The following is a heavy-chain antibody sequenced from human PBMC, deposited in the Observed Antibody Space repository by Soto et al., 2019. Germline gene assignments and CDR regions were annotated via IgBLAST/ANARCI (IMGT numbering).Heavy chain of an antibody. J-gene: IGHJ4*02. D-gene: IGHD5-12*01. Sequence: EVQLVESGGNLVQPGGSLRLSCAASGFTFSSYWMHWVRQVPGKGLVWVSRIDPYGSGINYADSVKGRFTITRDNAKNTLNLQMNSRRVEDTAVYYCAGGAIYGGYGSDNWGQGTLVTVSS. CDR1: GFTFSSYW. CDR2: IDPYGSGI. CDR3: AGGAIYGGYGSDN. V-gene: IGHV3-74*01.